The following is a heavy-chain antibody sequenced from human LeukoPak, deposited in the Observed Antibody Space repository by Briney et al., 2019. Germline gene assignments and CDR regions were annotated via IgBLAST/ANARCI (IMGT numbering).Heavy chain of an antibody. Sequence: PGGSLRLSCAASGFTFSSFRMHWVRQAPGKGLVWVSRINNDGSTTSYADSVKGRFIISRDNAKNTLYLQMNSLRAEDTAVYFCARDLRLDTNPHNWFDPWGQGTLATVSS. CDR3: ARDLRLDTNPHNWFDP. D-gene: IGHD3-9*01. CDR1: GFTFSSFR. V-gene: IGHV3-74*01. CDR2: INNDGSTT. J-gene: IGHJ5*02.